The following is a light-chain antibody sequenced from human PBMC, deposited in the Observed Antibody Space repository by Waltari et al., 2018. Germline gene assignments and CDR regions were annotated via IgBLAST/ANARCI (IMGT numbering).Light chain of an antibody. CDR3: QHYNDWPPWT. Sequence: ETVMTQSPATLSVSPGEGATLPCRASQSIRSNLAWYQQRPGQAPRLLIYGESTRATGIPARFSGSGSGTEFTLSISSLQSEDFAVYYCQHYNDWPPWTFGQGTKVEMK. J-gene: IGKJ1*01. V-gene: IGKV3-15*01. CDR2: GES. CDR1: QSIRSN.